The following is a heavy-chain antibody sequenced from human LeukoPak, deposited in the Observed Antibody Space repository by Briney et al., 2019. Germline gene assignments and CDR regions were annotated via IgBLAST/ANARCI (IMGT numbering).Heavy chain of an antibody. Sequence: VGSLRLSRAVSGVTVSSNHMSWVRQAPGKGLEWVSAIYSGGGTYYADSVKGRFTLSRDISKNTLYLQMNSLRAEDTAVYYCVRDASWGQGTLVTVSS. CDR2: IYSGGGT. CDR3: VRDAS. V-gene: IGHV3-66*01. J-gene: IGHJ4*02. CDR1: GVTVSSNH.